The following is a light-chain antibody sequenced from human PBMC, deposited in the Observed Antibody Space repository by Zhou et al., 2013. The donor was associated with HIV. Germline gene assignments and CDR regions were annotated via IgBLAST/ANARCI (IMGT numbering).Light chain of an antibody. CDR3: QHYGVSPYT. J-gene: IGKJ2*01. CDR2: GAS. V-gene: IGKV3-20*01. Sequence: DIVMTQSPATLSVSPGERATLSCRASQSVSSSYLAWYQQKPGQAPRLLIYGASSRATGIPDRFSGSGSGTDFTLTISRLEPEDFAVYYCQHYGVSPYTFGPGTKLEI. CDR1: QSVSSSY.